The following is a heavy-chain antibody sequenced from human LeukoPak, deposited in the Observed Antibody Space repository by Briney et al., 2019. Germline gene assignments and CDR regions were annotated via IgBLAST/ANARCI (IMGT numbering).Heavy chain of an antibody. J-gene: IGHJ4*02. V-gene: IGHV3-23*01. CDR3: VKSGTWADFDS. CDR1: GFTFSSYA. Sequence: PGGSLGLSCAASGFTFSSYAMTWVRQAPGKGLEWVSTISGSGGSTYYADSVKGRFTISRDNSKNTLHLQMSSLRADDTAVYYCVKSGTWADFDSWGQGTLVTVSS. CDR2: ISGSGGST. D-gene: IGHD1-26*01.